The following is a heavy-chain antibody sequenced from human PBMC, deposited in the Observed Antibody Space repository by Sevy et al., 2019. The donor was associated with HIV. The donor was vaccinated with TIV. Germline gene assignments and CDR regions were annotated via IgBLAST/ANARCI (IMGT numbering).Heavy chain of an antibody. J-gene: IGHJ4*02. Sequence: GGSLRLSCVASGFTLNSYWMSWVRQAPGKGLEWVANIKQDGSVKYYVDSVKGRFTISRDNARNLLYLQMNSLRVEDTALYYCVRAIRADGSFWGQGTLVTVSS. CDR1: GFTLNSYW. V-gene: IGHV3-7*01. CDR2: IKQDGSVK. D-gene: IGHD6-13*01. CDR3: VRAIRADGSF.